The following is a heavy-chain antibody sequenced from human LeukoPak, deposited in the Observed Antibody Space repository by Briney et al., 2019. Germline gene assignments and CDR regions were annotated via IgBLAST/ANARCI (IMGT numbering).Heavy chain of an antibody. CDR1: GFTFSSYG. D-gene: IGHD3-10*01. Sequence: GGTLRLSCAASGFTFSSYGMSWVRQAPGKGLEWVSAISGSGGSTYYADSVKGRFTISRDNSKNTLYLQMNSLRAEDTAVYYCARGPTSGSYAYYYYYYYMDVWGKGTTVTVSS. V-gene: IGHV3-23*01. CDR3: ARGPTSGSYAYYYYYYYMDV. J-gene: IGHJ6*03. CDR2: ISGSGGST.